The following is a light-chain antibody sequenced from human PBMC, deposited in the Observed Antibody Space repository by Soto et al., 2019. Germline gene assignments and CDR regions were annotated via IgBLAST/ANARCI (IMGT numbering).Light chain of an antibody. CDR1: QSISSW. Sequence: DIQMTQSPSTLSASVGDRVTITCRASQSISSWLAWYQQKPGKAPKLLIYKASSLESGVRSRFSGSGSGTEFSLTISRLQPDDFATYFCQHYNSYPWPFGQGTKVE. J-gene: IGKJ1*01. CDR2: KAS. CDR3: QHYNSYPWP. V-gene: IGKV1-5*03.